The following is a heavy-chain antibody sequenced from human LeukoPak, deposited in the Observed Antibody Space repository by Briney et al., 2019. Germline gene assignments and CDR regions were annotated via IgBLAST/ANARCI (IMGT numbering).Heavy chain of an antibody. Sequence: GGSLRLSRAASGFTVSSNYMSWVRQAPGKGLEWVSVIYSGGSTYYADSVKGRFTISRDNSKNTLYLQMNSLRAEDTAVYYCARGLGRGADYWGQGTLVTVSS. CDR1: GFTVSSNY. CDR3: ARGLGRGADY. V-gene: IGHV3-53*01. CDR2: IYSGGST. D-gene: IGHD1-26*01. J-gene: IGHJ4*02.